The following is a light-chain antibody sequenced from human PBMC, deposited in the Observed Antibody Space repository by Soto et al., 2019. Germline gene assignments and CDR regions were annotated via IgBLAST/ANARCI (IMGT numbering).Light chain of an antibody. J-gene: IGLJ1*01. Sequence: QSVLNHPASVSGSPGQSITISCTGTSSDVGGYNYVSWYQQHPGKAPKLMIYEVSNRPSGVSNRFSGSKSGNTASLTISGLQAEDEADYYCSSYTSSSTPYVFGTGTKVTVL. CDR3: SSYTSSSTPYV. V-gene: IGLV2-14*01. CDR2: EVS. CDR1: SSDVGGYNY.